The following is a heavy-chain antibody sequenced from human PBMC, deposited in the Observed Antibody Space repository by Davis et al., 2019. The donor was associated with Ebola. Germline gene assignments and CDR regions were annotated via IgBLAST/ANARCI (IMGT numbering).Heavy chain of an antibody. CDR1: GGSITSYY. CDR3: ARAGPNWRDGMDV. CDR2: SYYSGT. J-gene: IGHJ6*02. V-gene: IGHV4-59*01. D-gene: IGHD1-14*01. Sequence: PSETLSLTCTVSGGSITSYYWSWLRQPPGNGLEWIGYSYYSGTNYNPSLKSRITITADTSKNQFFLKLSSVTAGDTAEYYCARAGPNWRDGMDVWGQGTTVVVSS.